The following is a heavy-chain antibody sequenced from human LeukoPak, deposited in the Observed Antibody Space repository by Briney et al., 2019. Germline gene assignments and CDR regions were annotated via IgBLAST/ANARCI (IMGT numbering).Heavy chain of an antibody. V-gene: IGHV4-39*01. CDR3: ARQPAPQVVVAATGAFDI. CDR2: IYYSGST. Sequence: SETLSLTCTVSGCSISSISYYWGWIRQPPGKGLEWIGSIYYSGSTYYNPSLKSRVTISVDTSKNQFSLKLSSVTAADTAVYYCARQPAPQVVVAATGAFDIWGQGTMVTVSS. J-gene: IGHJ3*02. CDR1: GCSISSISYY. D-gene: IGHD2-15*01.